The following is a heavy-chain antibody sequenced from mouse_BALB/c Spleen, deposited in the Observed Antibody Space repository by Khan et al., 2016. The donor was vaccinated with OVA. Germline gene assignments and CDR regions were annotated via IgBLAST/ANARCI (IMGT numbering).Heavy chain of an antibody. CDR1: GFTFSSFG. Sequence: EVHLVESGGGLVQPGGSRKLSCVVSGFTFSSFGMHWVRQAPKKGLEWVAYISSGSSTIYYVDTVKGRFTISRDNPKNTLFLQMTSLRSEDTAMYYGARSGGNFHWYFDVWGAGTSVTVSS. J-gene: IGHJ1*01. V-gene: IGHV5-17*02. CDR2: ISSGSSTI. D-gene: IGHD2-1*01. CDR3: ARSGGNFHWYFDV.